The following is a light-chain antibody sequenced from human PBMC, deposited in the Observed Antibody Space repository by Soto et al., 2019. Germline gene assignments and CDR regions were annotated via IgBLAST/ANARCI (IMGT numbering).Light chain of an antibody. Sequence: QSLLTQPASVSGSPGQSITISCTGTSSDVGSYNLVSWYQQHPGKAPKLMIYEGSKRPSGVSNRFSGSKSGNTASLTISGLQAEDEADYYCCSYAGTLVFGGGTKVTVL. CDR3: CSYAGTLV. CDR2: EGS. CDR1: SSDVGSYNL. V-gene: IGLV2-23*01. J-gene: IGLJ2*01.